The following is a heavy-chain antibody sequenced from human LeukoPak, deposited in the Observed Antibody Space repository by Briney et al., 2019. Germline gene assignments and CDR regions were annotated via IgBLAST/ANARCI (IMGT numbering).Heavy chain of an antibody. D-gene: IGHD3-16*01. J-gene: IGHJ4*02. V-gene: IGHV3-23*01. CDR1: GFTFSSYA. Sequence: GGSLRLSCAASGFTFSSYAMGWVRQAPGKGLEWVSTISGNGGGTYFADSVKGRFTISRDNSKNTLYLQMNTLRAEDTAVYYCAKEIMETTYFDYWGQGTLVTVSS. CDR2: ISGNGGGT. CDR3: AKEIMETTYFDY.